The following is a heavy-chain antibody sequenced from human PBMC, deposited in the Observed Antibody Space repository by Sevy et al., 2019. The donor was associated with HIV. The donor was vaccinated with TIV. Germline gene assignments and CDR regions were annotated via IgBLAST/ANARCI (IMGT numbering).Heavy chain of an antibody. V-gene: IGHV3-7*01. Sequence: GGSLRLSCAASGFTFSNYWMTWVRQAPGKGLEWVANIKQDGSEKYYVDSAKGRFTISRDNAKNSLYLQMNSLRAEDTAVYYCARDGWYDDTGAYFDFDYWGQGTLVTVSS. D-gene: IGHD3-22*01. CDR3: ARDGWYDDTGAYFDFDY. CDR2: IKQDGSEK. J-gene: IGHJ4*02. CDR1: GFTFSNYW.